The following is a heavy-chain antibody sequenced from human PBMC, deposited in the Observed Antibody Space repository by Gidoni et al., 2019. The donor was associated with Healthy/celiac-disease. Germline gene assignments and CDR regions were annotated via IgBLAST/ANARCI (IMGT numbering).Heavy chain of an antibody. CDR1: GGSISSSSYY. D-gene: IGHD2-21*02. Sequence: QLQLQESGPGLVKPSETLSLTCTVSGGSISSSSYYWGWIRQPPGKGLEWIGSIYYSGSTYYNPSLKSRVTISVDTSKNQFSLKLSSVTAADTAVYYCARLRDIVVVTAGLKYFDYWGQGTLVTVSS. V-gene: IGHV4-39*01. J-gene: IGHJ4*02. CDR3: ARLRDIVVVTAGLKYFDY. CDR2: IYYSGST.